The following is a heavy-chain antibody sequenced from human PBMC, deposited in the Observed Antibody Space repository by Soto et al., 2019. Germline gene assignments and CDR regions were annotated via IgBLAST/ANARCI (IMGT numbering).Heavy chain of an antibody. Sequence: SVKVSCKASGGSFSSDAFGWVRQAPGQGLEWVGGIIPTSGTANYAQRFQGRATITADESTSTAYMELSSLTSEDTAVYFCARGQGYCSGGICYYYYYGMDVWGQGTTVTVSS. J-gene: IGHJ6*02. CDR2: IIPTSGTA. D-gene: IGHD2-15*01. V-gene: IGHV1-69*13. CDR1: GGSFSSDA. CDR3: ARGQGYCSGGICYYYYYGMDV.